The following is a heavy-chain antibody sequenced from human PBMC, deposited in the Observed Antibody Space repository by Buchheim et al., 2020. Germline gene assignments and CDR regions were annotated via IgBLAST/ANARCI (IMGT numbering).Heavy chain of an antibody. Sequence: QLQLQESGPGLVKPSETLSLTCTVSGGSISSYDYYWGWIRQPPGKGLEWIATISFGGSTSYNPSLKSRVTLSLDPSNNQFSLKLSSVTAADTAVYYCTRRRDGSYSDYWGQGTL. CDR3: TRRRDGSYSDY. D-gene: IGHD3-10*01. J-gene: IGHJ4*02. CDR2: ISFGGST. V-gene: IGHV4-39*07. CDR1: GGSISSYDYY.